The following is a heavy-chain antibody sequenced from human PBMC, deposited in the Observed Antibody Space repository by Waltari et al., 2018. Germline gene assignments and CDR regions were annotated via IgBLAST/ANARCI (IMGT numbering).Heavy chain of an antibody. Sequence: VQLVESGGGLVQPGGSLRLSCAASGFSFSNYAMSWVRQAPGKGLVCVTTLGHTSLSTFSSNPVTRRFAITRDDSKNTLDLQMDSLRADDTAIYYCAKRRGSGSSSAWSFDYWGQGTLVTVSS. D-gene: IGHD1-26*01. J-gene: IGHJ4*02. CDR1: GFSFSNYA. V-gene: IGHV3-23*04. CDR2: LGHTSLST. CDR3: AKRRGSGSSSAWSFDY.